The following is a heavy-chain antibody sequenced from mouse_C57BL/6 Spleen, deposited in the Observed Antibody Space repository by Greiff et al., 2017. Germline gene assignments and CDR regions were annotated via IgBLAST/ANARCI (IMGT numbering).Heavy chain of an antibody. CDR3: ARYYYGSSYKGNYAMDY. Sequence: QVQLQQPGAELVKPGASVKLSCKASGYTFTSYWMQWVKQRPGQGLEWIGEIDPSDSYTNYNQKFKGKATLTVDTSSSTAYMQLSSLTSEDSAVYYCARYYYGSSYKGNYAMDYWGQGTSVTVSS. CDR1: GYTFTSYW. D-gene: IGHD1-1*01. CDR2: IDPSDSYT. V-gene: IGHV1-50*01. J-gene: IGHJ4*01.